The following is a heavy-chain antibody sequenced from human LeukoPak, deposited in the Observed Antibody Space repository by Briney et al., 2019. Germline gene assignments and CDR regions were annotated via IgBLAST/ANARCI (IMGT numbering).Heavy chain of an antibody. CDR3: AKPPYYDILTGYHY. V-gene: IGHV3-23*01. CDR1: GFTFSSYG. J-gene: IGHJ4*02. D-gene: IGHD3-9*01. Sequence: GGSLRLSCAASGFTFSSYGMSWVRQAPGKGLEWVSAISGSGGSTYYADSVKGRFTISRDNSKNTLYLQMNSLRAEDTAVYYCAKPPYYDILTGYHYWGQGTLVTVSS. CDR2: ISGSGGST.